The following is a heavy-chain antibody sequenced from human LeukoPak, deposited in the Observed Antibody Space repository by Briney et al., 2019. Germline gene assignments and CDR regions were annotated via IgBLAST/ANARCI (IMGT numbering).Heavy chain of an antibody. Sequence: GGSLRLSCAASGFTFSSYAMSWVRQAPGKGLEWVSAISGGGGSTYYADSVKGQFTISRDNSKNTLYLQMNSLRAEDTAVYYCAKALCSGYCSSTELDYWGQGTLVTVSS. D-gene: IGHD2-2*01. CDR2: ISGGGGST. CDR1: GFTFSSYA. CDR3: AKALCSGYCSSTELDY. J-gene: IGHJ4*02. V-gene: IGHV3-23*01.